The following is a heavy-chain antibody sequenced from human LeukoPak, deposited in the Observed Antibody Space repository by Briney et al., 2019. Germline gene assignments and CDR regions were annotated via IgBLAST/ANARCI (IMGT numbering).Heavy chain of an antibody. J-gene: IGHJ3*02. CDR3: AKDLRDYCSGGSCIQFNEYAFDI. CDR1: GFTFSSYA. CDR2: ISGSGGGT. Sequence: GGSLRLSCAASGFTFSSYAMSWGRPAPGEGLEWVSAISGSGGGTYYADSVKGRFTISRDNSKNTLYLQMNSLRAEDTAVYYCAKDLRDYCSGGSCIQFNEYAFDIWGQGTMVTVSS. V-gene: IGHV3-23*01. D-gene: IGHD2-15*01.